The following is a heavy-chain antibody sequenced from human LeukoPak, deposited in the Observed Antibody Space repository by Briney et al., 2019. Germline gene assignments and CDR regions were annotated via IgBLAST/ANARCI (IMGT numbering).Heavy chain of an antibody. J-gene: IGHJ4*02. CDR2: IKSKTDGGTT. V-gene: IGHV3-15*01. CDR1: GFTFSNAW. D-gene: IGHD5-18*01. Sequence: GGSLRLSCAASGFTFSNAWMSWVRQAPGKGLKWVGRIKSKTDGGTTDYAAPVKGRFTISRDDSKNTLYLQMNSLKTEDTAVYYCTTGSSSYGYVLPYWGQGTLVTVSS. CDR3: TTGSSSYGYVLPY.